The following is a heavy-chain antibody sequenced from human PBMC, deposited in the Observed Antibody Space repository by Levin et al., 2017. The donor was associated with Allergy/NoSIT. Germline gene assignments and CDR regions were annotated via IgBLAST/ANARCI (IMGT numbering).Heavy chain of an antibody. J-gene: IGHJ4*02. Sequence: GGSLRLSCAASGFTFSTYAMSWVRQAPGKGLEWVSGISGGGGSTRYADSVKGRFTISRDNSKNTVHLQMNSLRAEDTALYYCAKSHYGGLDYWGQGTLVTVSS. CDR3: AKSHYGGLDY. CDR2: ISGGGGST. V-gene: IGHV3-23*01. D-gene: IGHD4-17*01. CDR1: GFTFSTYA.